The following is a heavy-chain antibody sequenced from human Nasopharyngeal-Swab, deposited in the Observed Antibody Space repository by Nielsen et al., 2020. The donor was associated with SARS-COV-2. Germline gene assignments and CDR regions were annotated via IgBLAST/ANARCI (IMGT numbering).Heavy chain of an antibody. CDR2: IYYSGST. CDR3: ASLNSSWSLGYYYYYMDV. D-gene: IGHD6-13*01. Sequence: SETLSLTCTVSGGSISSSSYYLGWIRQPPGKGLEWIGSIYYSGSTYYNPSLKSRVTISVDTSKNQFSLKLSSLTAADTAVYYCASLNSSWSLGYYYYYMDVWGKGTTVTVSS. CDR1: GGSISSSSYY. V-gene: IGHV4-39*01. J-gene: IGHJ6*03.